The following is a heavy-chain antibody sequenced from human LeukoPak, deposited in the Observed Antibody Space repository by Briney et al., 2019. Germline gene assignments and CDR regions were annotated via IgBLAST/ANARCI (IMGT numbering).Heavy chain of an antibody. Sequence: GASVKVSCKASGYTFTSYGISWVRQAPGQGLEWMGWISAYNGNTNYAQKLQGRVTMTTDTSTSTAYMELRSLRSDDTAVYYCARDRGYGSTSCQGDDAFDIWGQGTMVTVSS. CDR1: GYTFTSYG. CDR3: ARDRGYGSTSCQGDDAFDI. J-gene: IGHJ3*02. CDR2: ISAYNGNT. D-gene: IGHD2-2*01. V-gene: IGHV1-18*01.